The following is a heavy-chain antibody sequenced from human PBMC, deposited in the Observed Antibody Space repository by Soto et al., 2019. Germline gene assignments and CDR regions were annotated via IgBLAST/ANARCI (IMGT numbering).Heavy chain of an antibody. D-gene: IGHD3-10*01. V-gene: IGHV5-51*01. J-gene: IGHJ6*02. CDR2: IYLGDSDT. CDR3: ARLAGTMVRGVIITGLYYYGMDV. CDR1: RYSFTNYW. Sequence: GESLKISCKDSRYSFTNYWIVWVRQMPGKGLEWMGIIYLGDSDTRYSPSFQGQVTISADKSITTAYLQWSSLKASDTAMYYCARLAGTMVRGVIITGLYYYGMDVWGQGTTVTVSS.